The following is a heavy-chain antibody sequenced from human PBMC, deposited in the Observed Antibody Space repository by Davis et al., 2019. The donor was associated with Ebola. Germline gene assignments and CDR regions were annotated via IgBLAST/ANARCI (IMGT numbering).Heavy chain of an antibody. CDR3: AKDRHPLATKKIYYFEY. J-gene: IGHJ4*01. D-gene: IGHD1-1*01. CDR1: GLSFSTYD. V-gene: IGHV3-13*01. Sequence: GGSLRLSFAASGLSFSTYDMHWVRQATGKGLAWVSAIGTAGATYYPGSVKGRFTISRENAKNSLYLQMNSLRPEDTAMYYCAKDRHPLATKKIYYFEYWGHGTLVTVSS. CDR2: IGTAGAT.